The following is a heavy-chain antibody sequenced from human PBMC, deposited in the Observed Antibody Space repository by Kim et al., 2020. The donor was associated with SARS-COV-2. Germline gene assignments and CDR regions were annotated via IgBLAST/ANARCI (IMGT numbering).Heavy chain of an antibody. CDR3: AREEGGAAAGTSYNWFDP. D-gene: IGHD6-13*01. V-gene: IGHV6-1*01. CDR1: GDSVSSNSAA. Sequence: SQTLSLTCAISGDSVSSNSAAWNWIRQSPSRGLEWLGRTYYRSKWYNDYAVSVKSRITINPDTSKNQFSLQLNSVTPEDTAVYYCAREEGGAAAGTSYNWFDPWGQGTLVTVSS. CDR2: TYYRSKWYN. J-gene: IGHJ5*02.